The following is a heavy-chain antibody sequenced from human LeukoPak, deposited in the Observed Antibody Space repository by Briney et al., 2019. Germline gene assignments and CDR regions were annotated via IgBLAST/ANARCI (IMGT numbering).Heavy chain of an antibody. CDR1: GFTFSSYA. CDR2: ISGSGSST. Sequence: PGGSLRLSCAASGFTFSSYAMNWVRQAPGKGLEWVSAISGSGSSTYYADSVKGRFTISRDNAKNTLYLQMNSLRAEDTAIYYCAKMGGSMAARPNYFDYWGQGTLVTVSS. J-gene: IGHJ4*02. D-gene: IGHD6-6*01. V-gene: IGHV3-23*01. CDR3: AKMGGSMAARPNYFDY.